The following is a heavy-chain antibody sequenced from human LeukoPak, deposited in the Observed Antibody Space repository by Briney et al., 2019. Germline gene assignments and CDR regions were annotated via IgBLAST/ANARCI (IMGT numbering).Heavy chain of an antibody. D-gene: IGHD3-16*02. CDR1: GGSISSYY. CDR2: IYYSGST. V-gene: IGHV4-39*01. J-gene: IGHJ4*02. Sequence: SETLSLTCTVSGGSISSYYWGWIRQPPGKGLEWIGSIYYSGSTYYNPSLKSRVTISVDTSKNQFSLKLSSVTAADTAVYYCARRLDYVWGSYRPTASFDYWGQGTLVTVSS. CDR3: ARRLDYVWGSYRPTASFDY.